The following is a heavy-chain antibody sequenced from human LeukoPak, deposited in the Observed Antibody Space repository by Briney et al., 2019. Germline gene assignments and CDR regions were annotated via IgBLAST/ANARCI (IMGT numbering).Heavy chain of an antibody. CDR3: ARDLILGSGSLDY. CDR1: GFTFTNSW. Sequence: GGSLRLSCTASGFTFTNSWMHWVRQAPGKGLVWVSRIRGDGSDTGYADSVKGRFTISRDNAKNTLYLQMNSLTADDTAVYYCARDLILGSGSLDYWGQGTLVTVSS. D-gene: IGHD3-10*01. V-gene: IGHV3-74*01. CDR2: IRGDGSDT. J-gene: IGHJ4*02.